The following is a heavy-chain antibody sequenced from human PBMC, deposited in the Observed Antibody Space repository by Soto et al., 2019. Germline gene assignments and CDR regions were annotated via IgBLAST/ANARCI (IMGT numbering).Heavy chain of an antibody. V-gene: IGHV1-8*01. D-gene: IGHD2-2*01. Sequence: GASVKVSCKASGYTFNSYDINWVRQATGQGLEWMGWMNPNSGNTGYAQKFQGRVTMTRNTSISTAYMELSSLRSEDTAVYYCARGGCISTSCHLYYYYGMDVWGQGTTVTVSS. CDR3: ARGGCISTSCHLYYYYGMDV. CDR1: GYTFNSYD. J-gene: IGHJ6*02. CDR2: MNPNSGNT.